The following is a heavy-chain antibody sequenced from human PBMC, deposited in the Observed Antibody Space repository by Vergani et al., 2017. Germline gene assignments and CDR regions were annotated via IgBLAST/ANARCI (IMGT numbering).Heavy chain of an antibody. Sequence: EVQLVESGGGLLQPGRSLRLSCAASGFTFDDYAMHWVRQAPGKGLEWVSGISWNSGSIGYADSVKGRFTISRDNAKNSLYLQMNSLRAEDTALYYCAKDSGSRTSCLIDDWGQGTLVTVSS. CDR3: AKDSGSRTSCLIDD. V-gene: IGHV3-9*01. D-gene: IGHD2-2*01. CDR1: GFTFDDYA. CDR2: ISWNSGSI. J-gene: IGHJ4*02.